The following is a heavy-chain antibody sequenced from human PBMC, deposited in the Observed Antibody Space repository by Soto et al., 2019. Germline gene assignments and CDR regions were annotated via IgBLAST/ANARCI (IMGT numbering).Heavy chain of an antibody. V-gene: IGHV1-69*13. J-gene: IGHJ4*02. CDR1: GGTFSSYA. D-gene: IGHD6-6*01. CDR2: IIPIFGTA. CDR3: ARDPGIAARLDY. Sequence: ASVKVSCKASGGTFSSYAISWVRQAPGQGLEWMGGIIPIFGTANYAQKFQGRVTITADESTSTAYMELSSLRSEDTAVYYCARDPGIAARLDYWGQGTLVTVPQ.